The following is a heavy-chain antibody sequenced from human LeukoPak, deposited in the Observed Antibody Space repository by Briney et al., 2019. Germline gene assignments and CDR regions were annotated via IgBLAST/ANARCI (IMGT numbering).Heavy chain of an antibody. J-gene: IGHJ4*02. CDR1: GYTFTGYY. V-gene: IGHV1-24*01. Sequence: ASVKVSCKASGYTFTGYYMHWVRQAPGKGLEWMGGFDPEDGETIYAQKFQGRVTMTEDTSTDTAYMELSSLRSEDTAVYYCANYGPDRNFDYWGQGTLVTVSS. CDR2: FDPEDGET. CDR3: ANYGPDRNFDY. D-gene: IGHD3-10*01.